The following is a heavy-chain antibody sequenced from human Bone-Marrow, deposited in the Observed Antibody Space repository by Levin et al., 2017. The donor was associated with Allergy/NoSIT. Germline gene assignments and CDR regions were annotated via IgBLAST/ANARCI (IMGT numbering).Heavy chain of an antibody. CDR2: SYYRGST. V-gene: IGHV4-59*01. CDR3: ARGQSGSNHGGNWFDP. J-gene: IGHJ5*02. Sequence: ESLKISCTVSIGSMSNDYWSWIRQPPGKGLEWIGHSYYRGSTNYNPSLKSRVTISVDTSKKQFYLRLASVTAADTAVYFCARGQSGSNHGGNWFDPWGQGTLVTVSS. CDR1: IGSMSNDY. D-gene: IGHD1-26*01.